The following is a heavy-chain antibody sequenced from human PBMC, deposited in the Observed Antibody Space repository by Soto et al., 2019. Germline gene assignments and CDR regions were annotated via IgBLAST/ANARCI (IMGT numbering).Heavy chain of an antibody. CDR1: GGSISSGGYS. Sequence: TSETLSLTCAVSGGSISSGGYSWSWIRQPPGKGLEWIGYIYHSGSTYYNPSLKSRVTISVDRSKNQFSLKLSSVTAADTAVYYCASSRGSAQFGEGWFDPWGQGTLVTVSS. D-gene: IGHD3-10*01. CDR2: IYHSGST. J-gene: IGHJ5*02. V-gene: IGHV4-30-2*01. CDR3: ASSRGSAQFGEGWFDP.